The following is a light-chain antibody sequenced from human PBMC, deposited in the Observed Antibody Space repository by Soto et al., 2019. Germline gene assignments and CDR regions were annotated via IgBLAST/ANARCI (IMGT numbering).Light chain of an antibody. CDR2: AAY. Sequence: DIQLTQSPSFLSASVGDRVTITCRASQGISSFLAWYQQKPGKAPKLLIYAAYILQSGVPSRFSGSGSGTEFTLTISSLQPEDFATCSCQQLNSYPLTFGGGTKVEIK. J-gene: IGKJ4*01. V-gene: IGKV1-9*01. CDR1: QGISSF. CDR3: QQLNSYPLT.